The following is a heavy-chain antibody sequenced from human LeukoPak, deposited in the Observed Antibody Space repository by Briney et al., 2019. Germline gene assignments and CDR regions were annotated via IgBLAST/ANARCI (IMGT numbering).Heavy chain of an antibody. CDR1: GGSISSYY. J-gene: IGHJ4*02. CDR3: ARTVTMVRGVPYYFDY. D-gene: IGHD3-10*01. V-gene: IGHV4-59*01. CDR2: IYYSGST. Sequence: SETLSLTCTVSGGSISSYYWSWIRQPPGKGLEWIGYIYYSGSTNYNPSLKSPVTISVDTSKNQFSLKLSSVTAADTAVYYCARTVTMVRGVPYYFDYWGQGTLVTVSS.